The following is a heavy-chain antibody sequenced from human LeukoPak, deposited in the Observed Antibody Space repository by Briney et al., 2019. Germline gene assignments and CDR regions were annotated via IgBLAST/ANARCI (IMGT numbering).Heavy chain of an antibody. V-gene: IGHV4-59*01. D-gene: IGHD2-2*01. CDR1: GGSISSYY. CDR3: ARSSDVVPAAPTWFDP. J-gene: IGHJ5*02. CDR2: IYYSGST. Sequence: SETLSLTCTVSGGSISSYYWSWIRQPPGKGLEWIGYIYYSGSTNYNPSLKSRVTISVDTSKNQFSLKLSSVTAADTAVYYCARSSDVVPAAPTWFDPWGQGTLVTVSS.